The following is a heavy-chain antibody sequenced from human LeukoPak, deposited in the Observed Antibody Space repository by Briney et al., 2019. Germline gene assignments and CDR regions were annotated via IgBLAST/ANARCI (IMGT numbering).Heavy chain of an antibody. CDR1: GYTFTSYD. D-gene: IGHD3-22*01. CDR3: AREAYYYDSSGKHSNSYYYYYGMDV. Sequence: GASVKVSCKASGYTFTSYDINWVRQATGQGLEWMGWMNPNSGNTGYAQKFQGRVTMTRNTSISTAYMELSSLRSEDTAVYYCAREAYYYDSSGKHSNSYYYYYGMDVWGQGTTVTVSS. V-gene: IGHV1-8*01. J-gene: IGHJ6*02. CDR2: MNPNSGNT.